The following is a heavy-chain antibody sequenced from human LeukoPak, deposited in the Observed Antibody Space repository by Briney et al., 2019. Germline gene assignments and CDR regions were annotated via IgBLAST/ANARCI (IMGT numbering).Heavy chain of an antibody. Sequence: ASVKVSCKASGYTFTSYDISWVRQAPGQGLEWMGWINPNSGGTNYAQKFQGRVTMTRDTSISTAFMELSRLRSDDTAVYYCARVKTMIVVVRLFDYWGQGTLVTVSS. J-gene: IGHJ4*02. CDR3: ARVKTMIVVVRLFDY. D-gene: IGHD3-22*01. CDR2: INPNSGGT. CDR1: GYTFTSYD. V-gene: IGHV1-2*02.